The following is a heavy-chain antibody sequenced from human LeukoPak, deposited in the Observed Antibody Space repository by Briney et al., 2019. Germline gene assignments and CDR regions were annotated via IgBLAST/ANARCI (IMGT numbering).Heavy chain of an antibody. Sequence: PGGSLRLSCAASGFTFSSYSMNWVRQAPGKGLEWVSSISGGSSSYIYYPDSVKGRFTISRDNAKNSLYLQMDSLRAEDTAVYYCARGSAAAIHHLDYWGQGTLVTVSS. CDR3: ARGSAAAIHHLDY. CDR1: GFTFSSYS. V-gene: IGHV3-21*01. J-gene: IGHJ4*02. CDR2: ISGGSSSYI. D-gene: IGHD2-2*02.